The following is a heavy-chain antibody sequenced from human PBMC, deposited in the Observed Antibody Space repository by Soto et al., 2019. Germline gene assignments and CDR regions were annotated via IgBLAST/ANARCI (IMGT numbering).Heavy chain of an antibody. J-gene: IGHJ4*02. V-gene: IGHV3-72*01. Sequence: EVHLVESGGGLVQPGGSLRLSCAASGFTFSDYYMDWVRQVPGKGLEWVGRTRNKANSYATEYAASVKGRFSISRDDSKDSMYLQMNSLKTEGTAVYYCARDTGGGYDYWGQGALVNVSS. D-gene: IGHD1-26*01. CDR2: TRNKANSYAT. CDR1: GFTFSDYY. CDR3: ARDTGGGYDY.